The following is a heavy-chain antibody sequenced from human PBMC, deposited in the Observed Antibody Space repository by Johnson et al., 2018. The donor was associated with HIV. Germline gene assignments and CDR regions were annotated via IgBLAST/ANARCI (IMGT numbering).Heavy chain of an antibody. J-gene: IGHJ3*02. CDR3: AKDRTIHDAFDI. CDR1: GLTFSSYR. D-gene: IGHD5-18*01. Sequence: QVQLVESGGGVVQPGGALRLSCAASGLTFSSYRMHWVRPAPGMGLESVAFIRYDGRNTNYADSLKGRFTISRDNSKNTLYLQMNSLRAEDTAVYYCAKDRTIHDAFDIWGQGTMVSVSS. V-gene: IGHV3-30*02. CDR2: IRYDGRNT.